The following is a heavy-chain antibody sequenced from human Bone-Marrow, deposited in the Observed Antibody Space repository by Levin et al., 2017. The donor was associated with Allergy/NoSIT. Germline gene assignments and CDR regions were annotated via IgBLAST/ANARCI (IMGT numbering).Heavy chain of an antibody. V-gene: IGHV3-15*01. CDR1: GLTFKDAW. D-gene: IGHD4-11*01. J-gene: IGHJ4*02. Sequence: NSGGSLRLSCAVSGLTFKDAWMAWVRQAPGKGLEWVGRIKSGALGGTTDYAAPVKGRFTISRDDSKKMVFLQMNSLKTEDTGVYYCAHNSNYESTTLGSWGQGTLVTVSS. CDR2: IKSGALGGTT. CDR3: AHNSNYESTTLGS.